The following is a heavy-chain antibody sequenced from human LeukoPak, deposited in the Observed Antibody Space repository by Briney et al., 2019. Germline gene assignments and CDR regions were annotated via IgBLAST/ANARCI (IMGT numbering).Heavy chain of an antibody. Sequence: GGSLRLSCTVSGFTVSSNSMSWVRQAPGKGLEWVSVISGSGGSTYYADSVKGRFTISRDSSKNTLYLQMSSLRAEDTAVYYCAKDLTYGDYAGGDAFDIWGLGTMVTVSS. CDR2: ISGSGGST. V-gene: IGHV3-23*01. D-gene: IGHD4-17*01. CDR1: GFTVSSNS. CDR3: AKDLTYGDYAGGDAFDI. J-gene: IGHJ3*02.